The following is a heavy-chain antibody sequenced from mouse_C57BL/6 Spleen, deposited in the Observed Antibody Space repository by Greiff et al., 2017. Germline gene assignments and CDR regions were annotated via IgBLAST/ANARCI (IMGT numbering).Heavy chain of an antibody. J-gene: IGHJ2*01. CDR1: GYTFTSYW. V-gene: IGHV1-69*01. CDR2: IDPSDSYT. Sequence: QLQLQQPGAELVMPGASVKLSCKASGYTFTSYWMHWVKQRPGQGLEWIGEIDPSDSYTNYNQKFKGKSTLTVDKSSSTAYMQLSSLTSEDSAVYYCARGGYGSKSFDYWGKGTTLTVSS. CDR3: ARGGYGSKSFDY. D-gene: IGHD1-1*01.